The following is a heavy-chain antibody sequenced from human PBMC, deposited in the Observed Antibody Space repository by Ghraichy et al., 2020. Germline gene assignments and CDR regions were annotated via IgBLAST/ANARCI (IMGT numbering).Heavy chain of an antibody. J-gene: IGHJ6*02. CDR2: IKQDGSEE. Sequence: GGSLRLSCAASGFTFSGYWMTWVRQAPGKGLEWVASIKQDGSEEIYVDSVKGRFTISRDNAKTSLDLQMNSLRAEDSAVYYCAKNVVAAGKIYYYYYGMDGWGQGTTVTVSS. D-gene: IGHD2-2*01. CDR3: AKNVVAAGKIYYYYYGMDG. V-gene: IGHV3-7*01. CDR1: GFTFSGYW.